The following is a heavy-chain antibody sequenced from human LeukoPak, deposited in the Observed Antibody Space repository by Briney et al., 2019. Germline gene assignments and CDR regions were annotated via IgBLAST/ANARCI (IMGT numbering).Heavy chain of an antibody. CDR3: ARTGYGDHFNL. D-gene: IGHD4-17*01. Sequence: SETLSLTCTVSGGSMSSNYCSWIRQPPGKGLEFLGYIHYSGSTNYNPSLKTRVPISVDTSKNHFSLKLSSVTAADTAVYYCARTGYGDHFNLWGRGTLVTVSS. CDR2: IHYSGST. V-gene: IGHV4-59*08. CDR1: GGSMSSNY. J-gene: IGHJ2*01.